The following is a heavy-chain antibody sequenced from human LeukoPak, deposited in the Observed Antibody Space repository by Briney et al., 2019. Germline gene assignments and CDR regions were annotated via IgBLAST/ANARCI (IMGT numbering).Heavy chain of an antibody. CDR1: GGSISSYY. CDR3: ASFHYDSSGYYFKPTDAFDI. D-gene: IGHD3-22*01. Sequence: SETLSLTCTVSGGSISSYYWSWIRQPPGKGLEWIGYIYYSGSTNYNPSLKSRVTISVDTSKNQFSLKLSSVTAADTAVYYCASFHYDSSGYYFKPTDAFDIWGQGTMVTVSS. CDR2: IYYSGST. J-gene: IGHJ3*02. V-gene: IGHV4-59*01.